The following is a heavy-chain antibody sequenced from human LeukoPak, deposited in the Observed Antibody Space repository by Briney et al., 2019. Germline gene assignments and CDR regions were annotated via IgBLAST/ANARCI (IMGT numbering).Heavy chain of an antibody. CDR3: VRRIAALRGWFDP. CDR1: GGSINTYY. J-gene: IGHJ5*02. CDR2: IHTSGST. V-gene: IGHV4-4*07. Sequence: SETLSLTCTVSGGSINTYYWSWIRQPAGKGLELIGRIHTSGSTNYNPSLKSRVTMSIDTSKTQFPLKLSSVTAADTAVYYCVRRIAALRGWFDPWGQGTLVTVSS. D-gene: IGHD6-13*01.